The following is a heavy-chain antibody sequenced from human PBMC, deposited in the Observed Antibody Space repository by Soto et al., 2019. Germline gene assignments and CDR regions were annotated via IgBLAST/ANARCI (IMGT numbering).Heavy chain of an antibody. CDR3: ARGRSLGDLDY. CDR1: GGSVSSGDYY. J-gene: IGHJ4*02. CDR2: IYYRGST. Sequence: QVQLQESGPGLVKPSQTLSLTCTVSGGSVSSGDYYWSWIRQPPGKGLEWIGYIYYRGSTYYNPSLKSQVTISVDTSKNQFSLKLSSVTAADTAVYYCARGRSLGDLDYWGQGTLVTVSS. V-gene: IGHV4-30-4*01. D-gene: IGHD4-17*01.